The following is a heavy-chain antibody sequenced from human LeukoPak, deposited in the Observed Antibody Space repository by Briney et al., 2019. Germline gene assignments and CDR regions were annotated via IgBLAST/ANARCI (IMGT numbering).Heavy chain of an antibody. Sequence: ASVKVSCKASGYTFTSYYTHWVRQAPGQGLEWMGIINPSGGSTSYAQKFQGRVTMTRDTSTSTVYMKLSSLRSDDTAVYYCARGHTYYYDSSGYYYKNAFDIWGQGTMVTVSS. CDR3: ARGHTYYYDSSGYYYKNAFDI. CDR2: INPSGGST. J-gene: IGHJ3*02. V-gene: IGHV1-46*01. D-gene: IGHD3-22*01. CDR1: GYTFTSYY.